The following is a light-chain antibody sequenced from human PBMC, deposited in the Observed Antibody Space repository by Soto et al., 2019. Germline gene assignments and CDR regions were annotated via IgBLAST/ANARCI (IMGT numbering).Light chain of an antibody. V-gene: IGLV2-14*01. Sequence: QSALTRPASVSGSPGQSITISCTGTSSDVGGYNYVSWYQQHPGKAPKLMIYDVSNRPSGVSNRFSGSKSGNTASLTISGLQAEDEADYFCSSYTSSSAPSAVFGGGTQLTVL. CDR1: SSDVGGYNY. CDR3: SSYTSSSAPSAV. CDR2: DVS. J-gene: IGLJ7*01.